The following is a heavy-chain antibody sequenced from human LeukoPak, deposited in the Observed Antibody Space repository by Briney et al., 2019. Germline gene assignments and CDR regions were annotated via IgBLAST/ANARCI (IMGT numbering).Heavy chain of an antibody. J-gene: IGHJ4*02. Sequence: GASVKVSCKASGYSFTGYYVHWVRQAPGQGLEWMGWVNPRNGATKYAPNFRGRVTMTRDTSINTAYMELSRLRSDDTAVYYCAREVPSSWYRELFDYWGQGTLVTVSS. D-gene: IGHD6-13*01. CDR2: VNPRNGAT. V-gene: IGHV1-2*02. CDR3: AREVPSSWYRELFDY. CDR1: GYSFTGYY.